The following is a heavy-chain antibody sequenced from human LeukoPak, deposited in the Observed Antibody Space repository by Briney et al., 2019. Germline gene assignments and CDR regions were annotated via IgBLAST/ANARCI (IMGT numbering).Heavy chain of an antibody. Sequence: PSETLSLTCTVSGDFISRASFHWGWIRQPPGKGVEWLGSIYYTGSTYYNTFLNRRVTLSVDPAQNQFSLKLTSATVADTALYYCARGGAGYSVSSGYYKRPTHFDCWGQGTLVPVSS. CDR1: GDFISRASFH. D-gene: IGHD3-22*01. J-gene: IGHJ4*02. CDR3: ARGGAGYSVSSGYYKRPTHFDC. V-gene: IGHV4-39*01. CDR2: IYYTGST.